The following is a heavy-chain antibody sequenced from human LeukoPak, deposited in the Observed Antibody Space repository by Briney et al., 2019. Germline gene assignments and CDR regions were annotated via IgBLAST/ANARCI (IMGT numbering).Heavy chain of an antibody. J-gene: IGHJ4*02. D-gene: IGHD3-10*01. Sequence: GGSLRLSCAASGFTFSSYSVNWVRQAPGKGLEWVSYISSSSSTIYYADSVKGRFTISRDNAKNSLYLQMNSLRAEDTAVYYCARDRGGLDYWGQGTLVTVSS. CDR3: ARDRGGLDY. CDR2: ISSSSSTI. CDR1: GFTFSSYS. V-gene: IGHV3-48*01.